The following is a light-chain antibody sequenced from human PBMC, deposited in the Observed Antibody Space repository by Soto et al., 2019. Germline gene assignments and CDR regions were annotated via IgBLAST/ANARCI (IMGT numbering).Light chain of an antibody. Sequence: QSGLAQPASVSGSFGQSITISCSGPNTDLGFYGYVYWYQHHAGQAPKLLIYDVNNRPSVISDRFSVSKSGNTATLNISGLHAQDEADYFCFAQILGFVYGLGTGTKLTVL. CDR3: FAQILGFVYG. V-gene: IGLV2-14*01. J-gene: IGLJ1*01. CDR1: NTDLGFYGY. CDR2: DVN.